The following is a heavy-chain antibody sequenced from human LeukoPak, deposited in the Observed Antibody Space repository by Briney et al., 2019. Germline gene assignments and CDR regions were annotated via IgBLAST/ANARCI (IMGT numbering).Heavy chain of an antibody. CDR2: IYYSGST. V-gene: IGHV4-39*07. J-gene: IGHJ4*02. CDR1: GGSISSSSYY. D-gene: IGHD3-10*01. CDR3: ARALWFGESKNLHY. Sequence: SETLSLTCTVSGGSISSSSYYWGWIRQPPGKGLEWIGSIYYSGSTYYNPSLKSRVTISVDTSKNQFSLKLSSVTAADTAVYYCARALWFGESKNLHYWGQGTLVTVSS.